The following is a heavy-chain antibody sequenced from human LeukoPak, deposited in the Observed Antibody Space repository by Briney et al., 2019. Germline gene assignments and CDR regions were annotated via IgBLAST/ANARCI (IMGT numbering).Heavy chain of an antibody. CDR3: AREGGRVTTIFGYWFDP. CDR1: GGSISSGSSF. CDR2: IYTGGST. D-gene: IGHD3-3*01. V-gene: IGHV4-61*02. J-gene: IGHJ5*02. Sequence: PSETLSLTCTVSGGSISSGSSFWTWIRQPAGKGLEWIGRIYTGGSTNYNPSLKSRVTISVDTSKNQFSLKLSSVTAADSAVYYCAREGGRVTTIFGYWFDPWGQGTLVTVSS.